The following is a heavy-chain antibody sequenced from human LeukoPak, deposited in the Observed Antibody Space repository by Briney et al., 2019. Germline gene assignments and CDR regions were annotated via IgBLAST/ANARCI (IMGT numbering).Heavy chain of an antibody. CDR3: ARVFRLTQYSGSYYYFDY. CDR2: IYHSGST. CDR1: GGSISSGGYS. D-gene: IGHD1-26*01. J-gene: IGHJ4*02. Sequence: TLSLTCAVSGGSISSGGYSWSWIRQPPGKGLEWIGYIYHSGSTYYNPSLKSRVTISVDRSKNQFSLKLSSVTAADTAVYYCARVFRLTQYSGSYYYFDYWGQGTLVTVSS. V-gene: IGHV4-30-2*01.